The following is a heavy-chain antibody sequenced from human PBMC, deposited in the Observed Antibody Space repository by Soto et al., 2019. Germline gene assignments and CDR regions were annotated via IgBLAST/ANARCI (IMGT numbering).Heavy chain of an antibody. CDR1: GGSFSGYY. Sequence: SETLSLTCAVYGGSFSGYYWSWIRQPPGKGLEWIGEINHSGSTNYNPSLKSRVTISVDTSKNQFSLKLSSVTAADTAVYYCARGSSWYSSSPFDYWGQGTLVTVSS. V-gene: IGHV4-34*01. CDR2: INHSGST. CDR3: ARGSSWYSSSPFDY. D-gene: IGHD6-6*01. J-gene: IGHJ4*02.